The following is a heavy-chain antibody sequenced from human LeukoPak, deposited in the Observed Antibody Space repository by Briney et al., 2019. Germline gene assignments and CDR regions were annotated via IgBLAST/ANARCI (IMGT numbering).Heavy chain of an antibody. D-gene: IGHD1-26*01. V-gene: IGHV1-2*02. CDR3: ARDGSYFYFDY. Sequence: ASVRVSCKASSYTFTSYGISWVRQAPGQGLEWMAWINPNSGGTNYAQKFQGRVTMTRDTSISTAYMELSRLRSDDTAVYYCARDGSYFYFDYWGQGTLVTVSS. CDR1: SYTFTSYG. J-gene: IGHJ4*02. CDR2: INPNSGGT.